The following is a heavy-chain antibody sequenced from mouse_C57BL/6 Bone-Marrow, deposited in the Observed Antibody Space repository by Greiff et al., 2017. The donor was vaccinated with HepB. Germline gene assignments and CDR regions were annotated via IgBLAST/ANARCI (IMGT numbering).Heavy chain of an antibody. J-gene: IGHJ3*01. CDR3: ASPYYYGSSYPSWFAY. Sequence: EVKLEESGGGLVKPGGSLKLSCAASGFTFSDYGMHWVRQAPEKGLEWVAYISSGSSTIYYADTVKGRFTISRDNAKNTLFLQMTSLRSEDTAMYYCASPYYYGSSYPSWFAYWGQGTLVTVSA. CDR2: ISSGSSTI. CDR1: GFTFSDYG. V-gene: IGHV5-17*01. D-gene: IGHD1-1*01.